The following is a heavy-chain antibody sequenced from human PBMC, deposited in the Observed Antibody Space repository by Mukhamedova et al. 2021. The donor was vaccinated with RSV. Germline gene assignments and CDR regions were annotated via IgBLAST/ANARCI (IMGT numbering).Heavy chain of an antibody. CDR2: ISYDGSNK. CDR1: SSYA. V-gene: IGHV3-30*04. Sequence: SSYAMHWVRQAPGKGLEWVAVISYDGSNKYYADSVKGRFTISRDNSKNTLYLQMNSLRAEDTAVYYCARGPIGQWFGELSLDYWG. CDR3: ARGPIGQWFGELSLDY. D-gene: IGHD3-10*01. J-gene: IGHJ4*01.